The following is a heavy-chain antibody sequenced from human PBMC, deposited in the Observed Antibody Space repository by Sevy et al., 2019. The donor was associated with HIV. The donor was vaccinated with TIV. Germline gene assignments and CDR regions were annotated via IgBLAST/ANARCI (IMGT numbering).Heavy chain of an antibody. CDR3: ARDGYDGSGYQRGLFDF. CDR1: GYNFAGYY. CDR2: TNPNSGGT. D-gene: IGHD3-22*01. Sequence: ASVKVSCKASGYNFAGYYINWVRQAPVQGLEWMGWTNPNSGGTNYAQKFQGRVTMTSDTSISTAYMEVSRLRSDDTAVYYCARDGYDGSGYQRGLFDFWGQGTLVTVSS. V-gene: IGHV1-2*02. J-gene: IGHJ4*02.